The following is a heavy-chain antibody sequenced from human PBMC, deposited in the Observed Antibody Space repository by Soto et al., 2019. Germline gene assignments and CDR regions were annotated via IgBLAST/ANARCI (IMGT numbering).Heavy chain of an antibody. CDR1: GGSISSGDYY. V-gene: IGHV4-30-4*01. CDR2: IYYSGGT. Sequence: SETLSLTCTVSGGSISSGDYYWSWIRQPPGKGLEWIGYIYYSGGTYYNPSLKSRVTISVDTSKNQFSLKLSSVTAADTGVYYCARDTMVRGPETYYYYGMDVWDQGTTVTVSS. J-gene: IGHJ6*02. CDR3: ARDTMVRGPETYYYYGMDV. D-gene: IGHD3-10*01.